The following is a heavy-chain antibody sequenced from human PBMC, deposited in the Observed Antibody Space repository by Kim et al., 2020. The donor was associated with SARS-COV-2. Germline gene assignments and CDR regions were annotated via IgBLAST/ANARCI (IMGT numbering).Heavy chain of an antibody. J-gene: IGHJ5*02. CDR1: GGSLSSYSYY. CDR3: ARRIAAAGGWFDP. D-gene: IGHD6-13*01. CDR2: IHYSGTT. Sequence: SETLSLTCTVSGGSLSSYSYYWGWILQHPGKGLEWIGTIHYSGTTYYNPSLKSRVTISVDTSKNQFSLKLSSVTAADTAVYYCARRIAAAGGWFDPWGQGTLVTVSS. V-gene: IGHV4-39*01.